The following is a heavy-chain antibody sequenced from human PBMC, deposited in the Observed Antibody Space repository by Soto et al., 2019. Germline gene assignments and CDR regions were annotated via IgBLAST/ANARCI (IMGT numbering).Heavy chain of an antibody. CDR2: ISSSSSTI. Sequence: EVQLVESGGGLVQPGGSLRLSCAASGFTFSSYSMNWVRQAPGKGLEWVSYISSSSSTIYYADSVKGRFTISRDNAKNSLYLQMNSLRDEDTAVYYCARQDIVVVVAATYYFDYWGQGTLFTVSS. V-gene: IGHV3-48*02. CDR1: GFTFSSYS. J-gene: IGHJ4*02. CDR3: ARQDIVVVVAATYYFDY. D-gene: IGHD2-15*01.